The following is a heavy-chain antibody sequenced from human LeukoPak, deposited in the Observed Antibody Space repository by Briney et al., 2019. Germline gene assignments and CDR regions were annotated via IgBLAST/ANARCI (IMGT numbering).Heavy chain of an antibody. J-gene: IGHJ4*02. CDR3: ATYRQVLLPFES. Sequence: GGSLRLSCAASGFTFSSYGMHWVRQAPGKVLEWVSSIFPSGGEIHYADSVRGRFTISRDNSKSTLSLQMNSLRAEDTAIYYCATYRQVLLPFESWGQGTLVTVSS. D-gene: IGHD2/OR15-2a*01. CDR1: GFTFSSYG. CDR2: IFPSGGEI. V-gene: IGHV3-23*01.